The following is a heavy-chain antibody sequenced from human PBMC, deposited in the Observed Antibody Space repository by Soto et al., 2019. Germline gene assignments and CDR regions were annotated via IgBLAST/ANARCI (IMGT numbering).Heavy chain of an antibody. CDR1: GGSFSSYY. CDR2: INHSGST. V-gene: IGHV4-34*01. Sequence: SETLSLTCTVYGGSFSSYYWSWIRQPPGKGLEWIGEINHSGSTNYNPSLKSRVTLSVDTSKNQFSLKLSAVTAADTAVYYCASDDYSQNGDFVYWGQGALVTVSS. J-gene: IGHJ4*02. CDR3: ASDDYSQNGDFVY. D-gene: IGHD4-4*01.